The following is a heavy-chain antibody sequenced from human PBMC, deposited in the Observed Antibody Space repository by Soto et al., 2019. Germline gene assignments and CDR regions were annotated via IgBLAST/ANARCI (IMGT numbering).Heavy chain of an antibody. CDR2: INHSGST. D-gene: IGHD6-13*01. CDR3: ARGPRIAAAGRARYYYYMDV. CDR1: GGSFSGYY. J-gene: IGHJ6*03. Sequence: QVQLQQWGAGLLKPSETLSLTCAVYGGSFSGYYWSWIRQPPGKGLEWIGEINHSGSTNYNPSLKSRVTISVDTSKNQFSLKLSSVTAADTAVYYCARGPRIAAAGRARYYYYMDVWGKGTTVTVSS. V-gene: IGHV4-34*01.